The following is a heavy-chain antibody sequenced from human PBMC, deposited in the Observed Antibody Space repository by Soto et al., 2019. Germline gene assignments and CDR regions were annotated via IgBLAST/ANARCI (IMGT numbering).Heavy chain of an antibody. J-gene: IGHJ4*02. CDR2: IYYSGST. D-gene: IGHD6-19*01. V-gene: IGHV4-59*01. CDR1: GGSISSYY. Sequence: QVQLQESGPGLVKPSETLSLTCTVSGGSISSYYWSWIRQPPGKGLEWIGYIYYSGSTNYNPSLKRRVTISVDTSKNQFSLKLSSVTAADTAVYYCARDIAVAGWFDYWGQGTLVTVSS. CDR3: ARDIAVAGWFDY.